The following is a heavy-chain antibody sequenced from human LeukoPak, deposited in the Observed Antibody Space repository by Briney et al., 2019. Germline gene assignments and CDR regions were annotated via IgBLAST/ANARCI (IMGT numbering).Heavy chain of an antibody. D-gene: IGHD2-2*01. CDR2: IYYSGST. CDR1: GGSISSSSYY. V-gene: IGHV4-39*02. J-gene: IGHJ4*02. CDR3: ARGPTYQPIDY. Sequence: SETLSLTCTVSGGSISSSSYYRGWIRQPPGKGLEWIGSIYYSGSTYYNPSLKSRVTISVDTSKNHFSLNLNSVTAADTAVYYCARGPTYQPIDYWGQGTLVTVSS.